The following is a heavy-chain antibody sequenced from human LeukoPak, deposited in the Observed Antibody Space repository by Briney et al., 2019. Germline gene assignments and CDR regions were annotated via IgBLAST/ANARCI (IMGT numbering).Heavy chain of an antibody. J-gene: IGHJ4*02. D-gene: IGHD6-13*01. CDR3: AREHPGIAAAGGFDY. CDR1: GGSISTYH. V-gene: IGHV4-4*07. CDR2: IYTSGST. Sequence: SETLSLTCSVSGGSISTYHWNWIRKPPGKGLEWIGRIYTSGSTSYNPSLKSRVTISVDKSKNQFSLKLSSVTAADTAVYYCAREHPGIAAAGGFDYWGQGTLVTVSS.